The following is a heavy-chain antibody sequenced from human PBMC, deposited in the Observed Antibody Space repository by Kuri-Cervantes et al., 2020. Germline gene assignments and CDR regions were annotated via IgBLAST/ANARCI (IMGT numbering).Heavy chain of an antibody. V-gene: IGHV3-21*01. J-gene: IGHJ6*02. CDR3: ARDIYDFWSGGPYYYYYGMDV. Sequence: GSLRLSCAASGFTFSSYSMNWVRQAPGKGLEWVSSISSSSSYIYYANSVKGRFTISRDNAKNSLYLQMNSLRAEDTAVYYCARDIYDFWSGGPYYYYYGMDVWGQGTTVTVSS. CDR2: ISSSSSYI. D-gene: IGHD3-3*01. CDR1: GFTFSSYS.